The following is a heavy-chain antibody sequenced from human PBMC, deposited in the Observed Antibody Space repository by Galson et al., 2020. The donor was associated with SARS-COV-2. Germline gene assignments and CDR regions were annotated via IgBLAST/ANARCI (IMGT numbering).Heavy chain of an antibody. V-gene: IGHV3-11*04. CDR1: GFTFNDYY. Sequence: NSGGSLRLSCAASGFTFNDYYMTWIRQAPGKGLEWISYISTTGSADYYADSVKGRFTISRDNAKNSLFLQMNSLRVEDTAVYYCARGHRFVDWSFDGGYFGSWGQGTLVTVSS. CDR2: ISTTGSAD. CDR3: ARGHRFVDWSFDGGYFGS. J-gene: IGHJ4*02. D-gene: IGHD3-9*01.